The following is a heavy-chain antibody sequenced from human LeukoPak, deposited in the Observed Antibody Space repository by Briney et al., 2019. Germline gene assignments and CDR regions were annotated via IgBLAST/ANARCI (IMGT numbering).Heavy chain of an antibody. CDR1: GGSFSGYY. D-gene: IGHD6-6*01. Sequence: SETLSLTCAVYGGSFSGYYWSWIRQPPGKGLEWIGEINHSGSTNSNPSLKSRVTISVDTSKNQFSLKVTSVTAADTAVYYCAGHTYARPFDFWGQGTLVTVSS. CDR2: INHSGST. J-gene: IGHJ4*02. CDR3: AGHTYARPFDF. V-gene: IGHV4-34*01.